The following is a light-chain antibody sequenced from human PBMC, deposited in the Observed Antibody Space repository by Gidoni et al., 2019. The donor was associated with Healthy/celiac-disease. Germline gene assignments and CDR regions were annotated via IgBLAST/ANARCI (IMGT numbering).Light chain of an antibody. J-gene: IGKJ1*01. CDR3: QQYNSYPWT. CDR2: TAS. Sequence: DIQMNQSPSTLSASGGDRVTITCRASQSISSWLGWYQQKPGKAPKLLIYTASSLESGVPSRFSGSGSGTEFTLTISSLQPDDFATYYCQQYNSYPWTFGQGTKVEIK. V-gene: IGKV1-5*03. CDR1: QSISSW.